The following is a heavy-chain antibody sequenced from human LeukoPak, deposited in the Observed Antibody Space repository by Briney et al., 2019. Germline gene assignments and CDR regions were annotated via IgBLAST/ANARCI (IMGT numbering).Heavy chain of an antibody. V-gene: IGHV1-2*02. J-gene: IGHJ4*02. D-gene: IGHD2-2*01. CDR3: ASPVGGHPPHQVQNRYCSSTSCFSN. Sequence: GASVKVSCKASGYTFTGYYMHWVRQAPGQGLEWMGWINPNSGGTNYAQKFQGRVTMTRDTSISTAYMELSRLRSDDTAVYYCASPVGGHPPHQVQNRYCSSTSCFSNWGQGTLVTVSS. CDR2: INPNSGGT. CDR1: GYTFTGYY.